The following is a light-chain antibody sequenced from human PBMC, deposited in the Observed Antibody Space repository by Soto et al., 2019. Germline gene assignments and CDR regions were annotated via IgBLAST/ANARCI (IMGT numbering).Light chain of an antibody. J-gene: IGLJ1*01. CDR1: SSDVGAYNY. V-gene: IGLV2-14*01. CDR3: SSYTSATTYV. Sequence: QSALTPPAPGAGAPGQSITISCTGTSSDVGAYNYDSWYQQYPGEAPKVIIYDVSHRPAGVSNRFSGSKSGNTASLTISGLQTQDEADYYCSSYTSATTYVFGTGTKVTVL. CDR2: DVS.